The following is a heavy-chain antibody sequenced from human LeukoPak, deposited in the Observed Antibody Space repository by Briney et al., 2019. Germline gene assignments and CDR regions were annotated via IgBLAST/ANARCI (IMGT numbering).Heavy chain of an antibody. D-gene: IGHD3-22*01. J-gene: IGHJ3*02. Sequence: GASVKVSCKTSGYSFTSYYIHWVRQAPGQGLEWMGWISGYNGNTNYAQKLQGGVTMTTDTSTSTAYMELRSLKSDDTAVYYCASLKNYYDSSGYLVTDAFDIWGQGTMVTVSS. CDR2: ISGYNGNT. V-gene: IGHV1-18*04. CDR1: GYSFTSYY. CDR3: ASLKNYYDSSGYLVTDAFDI.